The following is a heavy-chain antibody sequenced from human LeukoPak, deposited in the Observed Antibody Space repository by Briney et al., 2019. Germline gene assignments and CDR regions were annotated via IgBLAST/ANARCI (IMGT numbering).Heavy chain of an antibody. CDR3: ARVQVADDAFDI. D-gene: IGHD5-12*01. V-gene: IGHV4-34*01. J-gene: IGHJ3*02. CDR1: GGSFSGYY. Sequence: PSETLSLTCAVYGGSFSGYYWSWIRQPPGKGLEWIGEINHSGSTNYNPSLKSRVTISVGTSKNQFSLKLSSVTAADTAVYYCARVQVADDAFDIWGQGTMVTVSS. CDR2: INHSGST.